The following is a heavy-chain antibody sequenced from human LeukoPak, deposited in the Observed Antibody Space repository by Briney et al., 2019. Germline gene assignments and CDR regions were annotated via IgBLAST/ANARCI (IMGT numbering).Heavy chain of an antibody. J-gene: IGHJ6*04. CDR1: GRSISSYY. V-gene: IGHV4-4*07. CDR2: NYTSGST. Sequence: SETLSLTRTVSGRSISSYYWSWIRQPAGKGLVWIGRNYTSGSTNYNPSLKSRVTMSVDTSKNQFSLKLSSVTAADTAVYYCARLLGYYGSGSYFPVWGKGTTVTISS. D-gene: IGHD3-10*01. CDR3: ARLLGYYGSGSYFPV.